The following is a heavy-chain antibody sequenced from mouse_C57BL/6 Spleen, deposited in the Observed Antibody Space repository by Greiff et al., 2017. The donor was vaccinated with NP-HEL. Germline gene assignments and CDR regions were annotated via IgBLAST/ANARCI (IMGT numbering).Heavy chain of an antibody. Sequence: VMLVESGAELVRPGASVKLSCKASGYTFTDYYINWVKQRPGQGLEWIARIYPGSGNTYYNEKFKGKATLTAEKSSSTAYMQLSSLTSEDSAVYFCARTYYSKYYYAMDYWGQGTSVTVSS. D-gene: IGHD2-5*01. V-gene: IGHV1-76*01. CDR1: GYTFTDYY. CDR3: ARTYYSKYYYAMDY. J-gene: IGHJ4*01. CDR2: IYPGSGNT.